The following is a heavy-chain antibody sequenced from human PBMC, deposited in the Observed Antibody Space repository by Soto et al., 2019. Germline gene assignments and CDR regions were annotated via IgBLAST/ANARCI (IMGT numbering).Heavy chain of an antibody. D-gene: IGHD3-10*01. CDR1: GSTFSNYG. CDR3: ATVDNYYGSVY. V-gene: IGHV3-33*01. J-gene: IGHJ4*02. CDR2: VWYDGTTK. Sequence: QVQLVESGGGVVQPGTSLRLSCAASGSTFSNYGMHWVRQDPGKWLEWVAVVWYDGTTKFYPDSVKGRFTISRDNSNNTLYLQMNSLRVEDKAVYYCATVDNYYGSVYWGQGTLVTVSS.